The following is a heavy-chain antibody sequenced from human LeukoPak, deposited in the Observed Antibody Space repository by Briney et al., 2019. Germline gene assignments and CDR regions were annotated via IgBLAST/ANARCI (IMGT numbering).Heavy chain of an antibody. D-gene: IGHD5-18*01. V-gene: IGHV3-33*01. J-gene: IGHJ4*02. CDR2: IWYDGSKK. Sequence: PGGSLRLSCAASGFSFSSYGMHWVRQAPGKGLEWVAVIWYDGSKKYSAESVKGRFTISRDNSKNTLYLQMNSLRAEDTAVYYCARDKYNYGFRFDYWGQGTLVTVSS. CDR1: GFSFSSYG. CDR3: ARDKYNYGFRFDY.